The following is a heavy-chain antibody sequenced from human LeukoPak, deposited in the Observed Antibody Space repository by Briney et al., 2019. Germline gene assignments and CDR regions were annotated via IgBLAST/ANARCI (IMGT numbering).Heavy chain of an antibody. D-gene: IGHD3-9*01. J-gene: IGHJ5*02. V-gene: IGHV3-48*04. CDR2: ISSTSSAI. CDR3: AGGSGYLITS. Sequence: GGSLRLSCTASGFKFSSFSMNWARQAPGKGLEWLSYISSTSSAIYYADSVKGRFTISRDNAKNSLHLQMNSLRAEDTAVYYCAGGSGYLITSWGQGTLVTVSS. CDR1: GFKFSSFS.